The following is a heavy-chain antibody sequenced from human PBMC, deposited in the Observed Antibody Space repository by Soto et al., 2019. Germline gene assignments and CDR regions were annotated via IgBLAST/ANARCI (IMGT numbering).Heavy chain of an antibody. CDR3: ARLTRYLGGIDY. J-gene: IGHJ4*02. Sequence: SEALSLTCTVSGGSIISYYWSWILQPPRKGLEWIGYIYYSGSTNYNPSLKSRVTISVDTSKSQFSLKLSSVTAADTAVYYCARLTRYLGGIDYWGQGTLVTVSA. D-gene: IGHD3-16*01. CDR2: IYYSGST. CDR1: GGSIISYY. V-gene: IGHV4-59*08.